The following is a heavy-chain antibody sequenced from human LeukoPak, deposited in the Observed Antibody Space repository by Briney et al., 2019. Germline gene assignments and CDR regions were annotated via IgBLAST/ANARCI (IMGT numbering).Heavy chain of an antibody. V-gene: IGHV4-34*01. CDR1: GGSFSGYY. CDR3: ASVTYYDFWSGDTLFDY. Sequence: SETLSLTCAVYGGSFSGYYWSWIRQPPGKGLEWIGEINHSGSTNYNPSLKSRVTISVDTSKNQFSLKLSSVTAADTAVYYCASVTYYDFWSGDTLFDYWGQGTLVTASS. CDR2: INHSGST. J-gene: IGHJ4*02. D-gene: IGHD3-3*01.